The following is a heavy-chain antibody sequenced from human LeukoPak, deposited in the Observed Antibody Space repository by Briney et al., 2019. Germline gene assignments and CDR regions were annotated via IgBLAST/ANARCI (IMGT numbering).Heavy chain of an antibody. V-gene: IGHV1-18*01. CDR3: ARKLGYCSSTSCYYSTGFDY. CDR2: ISAYNGNT. Sequence: ASVKVSCKASGYTFTSYGISWVRQAPGQGLEWMGWISAYNGNTNYAQKLQGRVTMTTDTSTSTAYMELRSLRSDDTAVYYCARKLGYCSSTSCYYSTGFDYWGQGTLVTVSS. J-gene: IGHJ4*02. CDR1: GYTFTSYG. D-gene: IGHD2-2*01.